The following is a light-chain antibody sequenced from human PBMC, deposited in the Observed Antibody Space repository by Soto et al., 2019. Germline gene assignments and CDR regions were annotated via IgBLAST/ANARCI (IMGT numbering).Light chain of an antibody. CDR1: QSVLYSANNKNY. CDR3: QQYYSTPRYT. V-gene: IGKV4-1*01. J-gene: IGKJ2*01. CDR2: WAS. Sequence: DIVMTQSPDSLAVSLGERDTINCKSSQSVLYSANNKNYLAWYQQKPGQPPKLLIYWASTRESGVPDRFSGSGSGTDFTLTISSLQAEDVGVYYCQQYYSTPRYTFGQGAKLEIK.